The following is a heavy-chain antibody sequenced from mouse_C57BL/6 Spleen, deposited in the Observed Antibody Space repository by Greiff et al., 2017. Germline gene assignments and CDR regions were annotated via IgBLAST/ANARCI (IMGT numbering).Heavy chain of an antibody. V-gene: IGHV1-82*01. CDR2: IYPGDGDT. D-gene: IGHD1-1*01. CDR3: ARSITAVVAPTYCY. Sequence: QVQLQQSGPELVKPGASVKISCKASGYAFSSSWMNWVKQRPGKGLEWIGRIYPGDGDTNYNEKFKGKATLTADKSSSPAYMQLSSLTAEDSAVYFVARSITAVVAPTYCYGGQGTTLTVAS. CDR1: GYAFSSSW. J-gene: IGHJ2*01.